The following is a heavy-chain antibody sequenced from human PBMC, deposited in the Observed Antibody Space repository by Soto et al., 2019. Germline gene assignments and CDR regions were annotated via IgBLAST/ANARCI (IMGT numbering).Heavy chain of an antibody. D-gene: IGHD5-12*01. CDR3: ATPGGFGMYV. CDR2: IFPSDSDT. CDR1: GYGFSTHW. V-gene: IGHV5-51*01. Sequence: GESLKISCKASGYGFSTHWIGWVRQMPGKGLEWMGIIFPSDSDTRYTPSFQGQVTISADKTINTAYRQRNSLKASDTAMYYCATPGGFGMYVWGQGTPVTVSS. J-gene: IGHJ6*02.